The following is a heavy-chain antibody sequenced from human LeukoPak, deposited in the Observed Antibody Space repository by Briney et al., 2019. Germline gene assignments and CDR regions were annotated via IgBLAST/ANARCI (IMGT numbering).Heavy chain of an antibody. Sequence: SETLSLTCAVSGGSISSSNWWSWVRQPPGKGLEWIGEIYHSGSTNYNPSLKSRVTISVDKSKNQFSLKLSSVTAADTAVYYCARLVAWGSSSTDYWGQGTLVTVSS. V-gene: IGHV4-4*02. CDR1: GGSISSSNW. CDR3: ARLVAWGSSSTDY. D-gene: IGHD7-27*01. J-gene: IGHJ4*02. CDR2: IYHSGST.